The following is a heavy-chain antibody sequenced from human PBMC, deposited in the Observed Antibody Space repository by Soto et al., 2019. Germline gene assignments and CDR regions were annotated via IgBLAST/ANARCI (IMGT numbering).Heavy chain of an antibody. CDR1: GGSISSYY. J-gene: IGHJ5*02. CDR3: ARDHYYGSSGYPRWFDP. Sequence: SETLSLTCTVSGGSISSYYWSWIRQPPGKGLEWIGYIYYSGSTNYNPSLKSRVTISVDTSKNQFSLKLSSVTAADTAVYYCARDHYYGSSGYPRWFDPWGQGTLVTVSS. V-gene: IGHV4-59*01. D-gene: IGHD3-22*01. CDR2: IYYSGST.